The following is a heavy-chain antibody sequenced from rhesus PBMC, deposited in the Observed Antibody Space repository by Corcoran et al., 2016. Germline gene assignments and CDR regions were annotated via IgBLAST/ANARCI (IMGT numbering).Heavy chain of an antibody. CDR2: ISGRGGRT. J-gene: IGHJ4*01. D-gene: IGHD2-27*01. V-gene: IGHV4-173*01. CDR3: ARQFCSGIYCYGPFDY. Sequence: QVQLQESGPGLVKPSETLSLTCAVSGGSISSNYWSWIRQPPGKGLEGIGRISGRGGRTPHNPSLKSLVTCSTDTSKNQFSLKLSSLTAADTAVYYCARQFCSGIYCYGPFDYWGQGVLVTVSS. CDR1: GGSISSNY.